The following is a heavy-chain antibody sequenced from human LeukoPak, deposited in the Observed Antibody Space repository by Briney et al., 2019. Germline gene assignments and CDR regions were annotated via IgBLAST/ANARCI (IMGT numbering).Heavy chain of an antibody. CDR2: ISAYNGNT. J-gene: IGHJ4*02. Sequence: ASVTVSCKASGYTFTSYGISWVRQAPGQGLEWMGWISAYNGNTNYAQKFQGRVTMTRDMSTSTVYMALSSLRSEDTAGYYCASNSCSGGSCYLRHAYWRQGTLVTVSS. V-gene: IGHV1-18*01. D-gene: IGHD2-15*01. CDR3: ASNSCSGGSCYLRHAY. CDR1: GYTFTSYG.